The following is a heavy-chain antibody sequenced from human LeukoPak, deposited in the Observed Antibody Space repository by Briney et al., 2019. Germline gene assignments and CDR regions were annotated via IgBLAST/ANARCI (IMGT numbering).Heavy chain of an antibody. J-gene: IGHJ1*01. CDR3: AKDDGQALGGGDKFQH. Sequence: PGGSLRLSCAASGFTFSSYGMHWVRQAPGKGLEWVAFIRYDGSNKYYADSVKGRFTISRDNSKNTLYLQMNSLRAEDTAIYYCAKDDGQALGGGDKFQHWGQGTLVTVSS. V-gene: IGHV3-30*02. CDR2: IRYDGSNK. CDR1: GFTFSSYG. D-gene: IGHD2-21*01.